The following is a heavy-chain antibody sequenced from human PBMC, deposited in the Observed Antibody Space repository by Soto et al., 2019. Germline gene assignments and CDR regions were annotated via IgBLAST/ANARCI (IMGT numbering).Heavy chain of an antibody. CDR3: AKGGGYYGSTRMDV. D-gene: IGHD3-10*01. V-gene: IGHV3-23*01. Sequence: EVQLLESGGGLVQPGGSLRLSCAASGFTFSSYAMSWVRQAPGKGLEWVSAISGSGGRTYYADSVKGRFTISRDNSKNTLYLQMNSLRAEDTAVYYCAKGGGYYGSTRMDVWGKGTTVTVSS. J-gene: IGHJ6*04. CDR2: ISGSGGRT. CDR1: GFTFSSYA.